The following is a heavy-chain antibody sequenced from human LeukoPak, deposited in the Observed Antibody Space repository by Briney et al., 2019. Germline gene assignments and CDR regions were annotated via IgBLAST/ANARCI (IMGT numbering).Heavy chain of an antibody. Sequence: SETLSLTCTVSGYSVSSASYWTWIRQPPGKGLEWIGSIYYGGSTYYTPSLKSRVTISVDTSKNQFSLKLSPVTAADTAVYYCARGLDSSSSYWGQGTLVTVSS. D-gene: IGHD6-6*01. CDR1: GYSVSSASY. CDR2: IYYGGST. V-gene: IGHV4-38-2*02. CDR3: ARGLDSSSSY. J-gene: IGHJ4*02.